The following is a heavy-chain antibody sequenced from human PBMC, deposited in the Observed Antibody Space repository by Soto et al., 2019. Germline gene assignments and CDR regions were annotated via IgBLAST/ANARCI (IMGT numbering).Heavy chain of an antibody. V-gene: IGHV1-69*02. CDR1: GGTFSNYT. Sequence: QVQLVQSGAEVKKPGSSVKVSCKASGGTFSNYTISWVRQAPGQGLEWMGRIIPILNIANYAQKFQGRVTNTADKSTTTAYMELSSLRSEDTAVYYCARVSEMGTVTEGFYYYMDVWGKGTTVTVSS. CDR2: IIPILNIA. D-gene: IGHD4-17*01. CDR3: ARVSEMGTVTEGFYYYMDV. J-gene: IGHJ6*03.